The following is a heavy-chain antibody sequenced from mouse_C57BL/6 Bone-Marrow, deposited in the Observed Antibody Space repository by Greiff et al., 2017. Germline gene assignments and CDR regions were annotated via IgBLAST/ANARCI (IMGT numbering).Heavy chain of an antibody. V-gene: IGHV5-17*03. CDR1: GFTFSDYG. Sequence: DVQGQESGGGLVKPGGSLKLSCAASGFTFSDYGMHWVRQAPEKGLEWVAYISSGSSIIYYADTVKGRFTISSDNAKNTLFLQMTRLKSEDAAMYYCARHSFLVINAMDVEGRGTSVTVSS. J-gene: IGHJ4*01. CDR2: ISSGSSII. D-gene: IGHD2-4*01. CDR3: ARHSFLVINAMDV.